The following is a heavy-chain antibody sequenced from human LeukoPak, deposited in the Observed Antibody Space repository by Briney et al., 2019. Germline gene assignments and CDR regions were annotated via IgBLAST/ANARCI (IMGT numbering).Heavy chain of an antibody. CDR2: IFPHDSDT. J-gene: IGHJ6*02. Sequence: PGESLKISCKGSGYSFQDYWIGWVRQMPGKGPGLMGRIFPHDSDTKYSPSFEGQVTISVDKSISTAYVQWGSLRVSDTAIYYCAKFGIRGCSSSTRCYTSFFYYGMDVWGQGTTVTLSS. D-gene: IGHD2-2*02. CDR3: AKFGIRGCSSSTRCYTSFFYYGMDV. V-gene: IGHV5-51*01. CDR1: GYSFQDYW.